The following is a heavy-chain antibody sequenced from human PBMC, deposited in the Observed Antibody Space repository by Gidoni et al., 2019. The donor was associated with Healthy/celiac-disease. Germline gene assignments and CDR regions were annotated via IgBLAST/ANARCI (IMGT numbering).Heavy chain of an antibody. Sequence: QVQLQQWGAGLLKPSETLSLTCAVYGGSFSGYYWSWIRQPPGKGLEWLGEINHSGSTNYNPSLKSRVTISVDTSKNQFSLKLSSVTAADTAVYYCARHRSGGSCYRCYFDYWGQGTLVTVSS. V-gene: IGHV4-34*01. CDR3: ARHRSGGSCYRCYFDY. D-gene: IGHD2-15*01. CDR2: INHSGST. CDR1: GGSFSGYY. J-gene: IGHJ4*02.